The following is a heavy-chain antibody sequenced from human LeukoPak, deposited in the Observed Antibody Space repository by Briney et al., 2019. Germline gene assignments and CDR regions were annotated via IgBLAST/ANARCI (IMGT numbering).Heavy chain of an antibody. J-gene: IGHJ5*02. V-gene: IGHV4-59*11. CDR3: ARDQGYSSGWTTNWFDP. CDR1: GGSISSHY. CDR2: IYDSGST. Sequence: KPSETLSLTCTVSGGSISSHYWSWIRQPPGKGLEWIGYIYDSGSTNYNPSLKSRVTISADTSKNQFSLKLSSVTAADTAVYYCARDQGYSSGWTTNWFDPWGQGTLVTVSS. D-gene: IGHD6-19*01.